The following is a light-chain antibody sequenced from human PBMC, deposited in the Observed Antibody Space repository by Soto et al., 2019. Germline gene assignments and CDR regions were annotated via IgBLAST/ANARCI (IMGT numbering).Light chain of an antibody. CDR3: SSYAGSNIWV. V-gene: IGLV2-8*01. J-gene: IGLJ1*01. CDR2: EVS. CDR1: SSDVGAYKY. Sequence: QSALTQPPSASGSPGQSVTISCIGTSSDVGAYKYVAWYQQHPGKAPKVMIYEVSKRPSGVPDRFSGSKSGNTASLTVSGLQAEDEADYYCSSYAGSNIWVFGTGTKLTVL.